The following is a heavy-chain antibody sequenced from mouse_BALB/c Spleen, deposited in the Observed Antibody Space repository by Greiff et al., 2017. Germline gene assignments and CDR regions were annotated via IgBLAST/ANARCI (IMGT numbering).Heavy chain of an antibody. D-gene: IGHD1-1*02. CDR3: ARWGGYYGYAMDY. V-gene: IGHV1-7*01. CDR2: INPSTGYT. Sequence: VQLQQSGAELAKPGASVKMSCKASGYTFTSYWMHWVKQRPGQGLEWIGYINPSTGYTEYNQKFKDKATLTADKSSSTAYMQLSSLTSEDSAVYYCARWGGYYGYAMDYWGQGTSVTVSS. CDR1: GYTFTSYW. J-gene: IGHJ4*01.